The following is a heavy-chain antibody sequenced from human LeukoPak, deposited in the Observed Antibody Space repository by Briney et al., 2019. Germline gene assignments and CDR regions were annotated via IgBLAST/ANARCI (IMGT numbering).Heavy chain of an antibody. V-gene: IGHV4-39*01. CDR2: MPYDEKVSDNEIP. Sequence: SQSLSLTCTVSGDSIRASGWSWAWLRQPPGKGLEWIGTMPYDEKVSDNEIPSSNPSLKRRVTISANRTKIQLYLRVNSVTAADTASDYCARRTRTGEAGRCWFDAWGQGTLVIVPS. CDR3: ARRTRTGEAGRCWFDA. D-gene: IGHD3/OR15-3a*01. J-gene: IGHJ5*02. CDR1: GDSIRASGWS.